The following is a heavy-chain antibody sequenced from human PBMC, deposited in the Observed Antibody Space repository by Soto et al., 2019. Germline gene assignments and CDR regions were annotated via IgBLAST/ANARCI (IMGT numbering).Heavy chain of an antibody. D-gene: IGHD6-19*01. CDR2: INHSGST. CDR1: GGSFSGYY. CDR3: ARRGAVAGTRYYFDY. Sequence: SETLSLTCAVYGGSFSGYYWSWIRQPPGKGLEWIGEINHSGSTNYNPSLKSRVTISVDTSKNQFSLKLSSVTAADTAVYYCARRGAVAGTRYYFDYWGQGTLVTVSS. J-gene: IGHJ4*02. V-gene: IGHV4-34*01.